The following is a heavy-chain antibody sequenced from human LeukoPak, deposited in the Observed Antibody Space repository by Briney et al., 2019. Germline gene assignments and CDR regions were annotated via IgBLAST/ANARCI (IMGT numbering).Heavy chain of an antibody. CDR1: GFTFSGYA. Sequence: PGVSLRLSCEASGFTFSGYAVSWVRQAPGKGLEWVSGFGTDGNTHYAESVRGRFDISSDTSKHTVYLQMNSLRAEDTALYYCAGDLHYWVAMDVCGQGTTVTVSP. CDR2: FGTDGNT. J-gene: IGHJ6*01. CDR3: AGDLHYWVAMDV. D-gene: IGHD2-8*02. V-gene: IGHV3-23*01.